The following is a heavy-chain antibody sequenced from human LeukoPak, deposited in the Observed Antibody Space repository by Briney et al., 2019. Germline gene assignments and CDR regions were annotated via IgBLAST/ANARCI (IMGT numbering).Heavy chain of an antibody. D-gene: IGHD5-24*01. J-gene: IGHJ6*04. CDR2: ISGSDAGT. CDR1: GFTFSSYA. V-gene: IGHV3-23*01. Sequence: PGGSLRLSCAASGFTFSSYAVSWVRQIPGKGLEWVSAISGSDAGTYYADSVKGRFTISRDNAKNSLYLQMNSLRAEDTAVYYCAREQMLDVWGKGTTVTVSS. CDR3: AREQMLDV.